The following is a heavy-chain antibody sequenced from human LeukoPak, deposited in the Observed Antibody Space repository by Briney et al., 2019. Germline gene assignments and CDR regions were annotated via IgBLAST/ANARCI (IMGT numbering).Heavy chain of an antibody. Sequence: GGSLRLSCAASGITFSSXXXXXXXXAXXXXXXWVANIKPDGSEKYXXXSXXXRFTXXXDXAENSLYLRMKSLRDEDTAVYYCARAAVAAPGDVWGQGTTVTVSS. CDR2: IKPDGSEK. V-gene: IGHV3-7*04. D-gene: IGHD6-19*01. CDR1: GITFSSXX. J-gene: IGHJ6*02. CDR3: ARAAVAAPGDV.